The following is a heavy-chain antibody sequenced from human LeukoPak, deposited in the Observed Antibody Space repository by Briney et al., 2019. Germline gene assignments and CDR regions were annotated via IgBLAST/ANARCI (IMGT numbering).Heavy chain of an antibody. J-gene: IGHJ4*02. CDR1: GFTFSSYA. D-gene: IGHD3-3*01. CDR3: AKDRGASSITIFGVVILPAYYFDY. Sequence: PGGSLRLSCAASGFTFSSYAMSWVRQAPGKGLEWVSAISGSGGSTYYADSVKGRFTISRDNSKNTLYLQMNSLRAEDTAVYYCAKDRGASSITIFGVVILPAYYFDYWGQGTLVTVSS. V-gene: IGHV3-23*01. CDR2: ISGSGGST.